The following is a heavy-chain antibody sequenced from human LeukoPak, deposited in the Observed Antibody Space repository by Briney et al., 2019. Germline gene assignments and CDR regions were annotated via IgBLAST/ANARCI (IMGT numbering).Heavy chain of an antibody. CDR2: IYTSGST. V-gene: IGHV4-61*02. CDR3: ARGMGYCSGGSCLGYYFDY. CDR1: GGSISSGSYY. Sequence: PSQTLSLTCTVSGGSISSGSYYWSWIRQPAGEGLEWIGRIYTSGSTNYNPSLKSRVTISVDTSKNQFSLKLSSVTAADTAVYYCARGMGYCSGGSCLGYYFDYWGQGTLVTVSS. J-gene: IGHJ4*02. D-gene: IGHD2-15*01.